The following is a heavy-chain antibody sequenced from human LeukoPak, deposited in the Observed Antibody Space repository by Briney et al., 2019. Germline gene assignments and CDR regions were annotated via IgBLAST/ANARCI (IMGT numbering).Heavy chain of an antibody. J-gene: IGHJ6*03. D-gene: IGHD3-10*01. CDR2: INHSGST. CDR1: VGSFSGYY. CDR3: ARGYYGSGSHCCHMDV. Sequence: KPSETLSLTCAVYVGSFSGYYWSWIRQPPGKGLEWIGEINHSGSTNYNSSLKSRVTISVDTSKNQFSLKLSSVTAADTAVYCCARGYYGSGSHCCHMDVWGKGTTITVS. V-gene: IGHV4-34*01.